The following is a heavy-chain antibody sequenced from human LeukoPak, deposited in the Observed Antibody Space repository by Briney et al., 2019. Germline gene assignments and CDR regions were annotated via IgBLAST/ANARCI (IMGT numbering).Heavy chain of an antibody. J-gene: IGHJ3*02. D-gene: IGHD1-14*01. Sequence: SETLSLTCAVSSGSINNYYWSWIRQTPGKGLEWLGYILSSGSTNYNPSVKSRVTISVDTSKGQFSLKLSSVTAADTAVYYCARTNQISETAFDIWGQGTMVIVTS. V-gene: IGHV4-59*01. CDR2: ILSSGST. CDR1: SGSINNYY. CDR3: ARTNQISETAFDI.